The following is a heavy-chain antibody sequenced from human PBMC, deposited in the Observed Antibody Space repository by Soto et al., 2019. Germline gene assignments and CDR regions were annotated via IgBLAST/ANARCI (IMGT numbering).Heavy chain of an antibody. CDR2: FDPEDGET. J-gene: IGHJ4*02. CDR3: ATGPQEYQLLFEY. CDR1: GYTLTELP. V-gene: IGHV1-24*01. D-gene: IGHD2-2*01. Sequence: ASVKVCCKVSGYTLTELPMHWVRQAPGKGLEWMGGFDPEDGETIYAQKFQGRVTMTEDTSTDTAYMELSSLRSEDTAVYYCATGPQEYQLLFEYWGQGTLVTVSS.